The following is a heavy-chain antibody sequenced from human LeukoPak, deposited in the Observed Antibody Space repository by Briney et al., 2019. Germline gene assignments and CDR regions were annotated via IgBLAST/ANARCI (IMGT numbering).Heavy chain of an antibody. Sequence: PGGSPRLSCAASGFTFDDYAMHWARXXXXXXXXXXXXXSWNSGSIGYADSVKGRFTISRDNAKNSLYLQMNSLRAEDTALYYCAKGTGSYIHDAFDIWGQGTMVTVSS. CDR3: AKGTGSYIHDAFDI. D-gene: IGHD3-10*01. CDR2: XSWNSGSI. CDR1: GFTFDDYA. V-gene: IGHV3-9*01. J-gene: IGHJ3*02.